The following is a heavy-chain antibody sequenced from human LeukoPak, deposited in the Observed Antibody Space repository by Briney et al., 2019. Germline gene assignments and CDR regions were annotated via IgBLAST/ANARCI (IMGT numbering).Heavy chain of an antibody. CDR3: ARDTTYYYDSSGYYYFDY. J-gene: IGHJ4*02. V-gene: IGHV1-69*04. CDR1: GGTFSSYA. CDR2: IIPILGIA. Sequence: ASVKVSCKASGGTFSSYAISWVRQVPGQGLEWMGRIIPILGIANYAQKFQGRVTITADKSTSTAYMELSSLRSEDTAVYYCARDTTYYYDSSGYYYFDYWGQGTLVTVSS. D-gene: IGHD3-22*01.